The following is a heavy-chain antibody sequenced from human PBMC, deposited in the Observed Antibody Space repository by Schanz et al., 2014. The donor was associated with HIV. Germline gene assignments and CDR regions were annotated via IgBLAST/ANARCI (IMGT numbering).Heavy chain of an antibody. Sequence: QVQLQESGPRLVEPSGTLSLTCIVSGGSIGNYYWSWIRQSAGKGLEWIGRIFPSGSMNYNPSLKSRFPMSLAPPKNRFSLRLSSVTAADTAVYYCAREPQINGWSVWYFDLWGRGALVTVSS. J-gene: IGHJ2*01. D-gene: IGHD6-19*01. CDR3: AREPQINGWSVWYFDL. CDR2: IFPSGSM. CDR1: GGSIGNYY. V-gene: IGHV4-4*07.